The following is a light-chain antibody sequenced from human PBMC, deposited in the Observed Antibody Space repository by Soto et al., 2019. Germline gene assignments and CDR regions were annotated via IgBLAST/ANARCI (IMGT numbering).Light chain of an antibody. Sequence: QSALTQPPSASGSPGQSVTISCTGTSSDIGGYNYVSWYQQHPGKAPKLMIYEVSKRPSGVPDRFSGSKSGNTASLTVSGLQADDEADYYCSSYAGSHMKLFGGGTKLTVL. CDR1: SSDIGGYNY. J-gene: IGLJ2*01. V-gene: IGLV2-8*01. CDR2: EVS. CDR3: SSYAGSHMKL.